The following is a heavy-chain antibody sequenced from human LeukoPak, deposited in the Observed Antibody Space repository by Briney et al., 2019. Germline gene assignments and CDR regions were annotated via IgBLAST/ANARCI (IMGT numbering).Heavy chain of an antibody. D-gene: IGHD1-1*01. J-gene: IGHJ4*02. Sequence: PGGSLRLSCAASGFTFSSYWMHWVRQAPGKGLVWVARIKMDGSITNYADSVRGRFSISRDNAKDTLYLQMNSLRAEDTAVYYCVRDASWNIDYWGQGSLVTVSS. V-gene: IGHV3-74*01. CDR2: IKMDGSIT. CDR1: GFTFSSYW. CDR3: VRDASWNIDY.